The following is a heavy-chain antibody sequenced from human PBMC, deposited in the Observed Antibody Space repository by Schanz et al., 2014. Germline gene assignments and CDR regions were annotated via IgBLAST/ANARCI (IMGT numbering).Heavy chain of an antibody. CDR1: GFSFSDHA. Sequence: EVELVESGGGLVQPGGSLRLSCAASGFSFSDHAMDWVRQARGKGLEWVSAMNESHSTIYYADSVRGRFTISRDNAENTLFLQMKSLRAEDTAVYYCARKVVATIGGYYDNWGQGTLVIVSS. CDR2: MNESHSTI. V-gene: IGHV3-23*04. D-gene: IGHD5-12*01. CDR3: ARKVVATIGGYYDN. J-gene: IGHJ4*02.